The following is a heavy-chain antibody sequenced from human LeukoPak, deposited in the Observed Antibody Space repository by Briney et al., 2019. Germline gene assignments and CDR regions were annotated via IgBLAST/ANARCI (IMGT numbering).Heavy chain of an antibody. CDR3: AKGIWFGELNPWGAFDI. CDR2: ISWNSGSI. V-gene: IGHV3-9*01. Sequence: GGSLRLSCAASGFTFSSYAMHWVRQAPGKGLEWVSGISWNSGSIGYADSVKGRFTISRDNAKNSLYLQMNSLRAEDTALYYCAKGIWFGELNPWGAFDIWGQGTMVTVSS. D-gene: IGHD3-10*01. J-gene: IGHJ3*02. CDR1: GFTFSSYA.